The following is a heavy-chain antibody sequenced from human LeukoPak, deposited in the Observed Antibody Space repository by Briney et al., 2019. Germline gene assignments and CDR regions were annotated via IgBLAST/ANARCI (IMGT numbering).Heavy chain of an antibody. D-gene: IGHD2-15*01. Sequence: PGGSLRLSCAASGFTFSSYSMNWVRQAPGKGLEWVSSISSSSSYIYYADSVKGRFTISRDNAKNSLYLQMNSLRAEDTAVYYCASPDCSGGSCYGRGFDYWGQGTLVTVSS. CDR1: GFTFSSYS. CDR2: ISSSSSYI. CDR3: ASPDCSGGSCYGRGFDY. V-gene: IGHV3-21*01. J-gene: IGHJ4*02.